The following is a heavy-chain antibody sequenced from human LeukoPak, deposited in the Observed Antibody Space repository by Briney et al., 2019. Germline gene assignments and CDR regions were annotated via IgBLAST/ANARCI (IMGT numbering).Heavy chain of an antibody. J-gene: IGHJ4*02. V-gene: IGHV4-59*01. CDR2: IFHSGNT. D-gene: IGHD3-22*01. CDR1: GGSMNSYY. Sequence: PSETLSLTCTVSGGSMNSYYWSWIRQPPGKGLEWIGHIFHSGNTNDNPSLKSRVTMSVDPSKNQFSLRLRSVTAADTAVYYCARTYYDSWGYYEVTYWGQGTLVTVSS. CDR3: ARTYYDSWGYYEVTY.